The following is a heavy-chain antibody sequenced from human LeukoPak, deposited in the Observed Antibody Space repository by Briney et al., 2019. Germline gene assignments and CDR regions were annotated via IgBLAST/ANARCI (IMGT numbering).Heavy chain of an antibody. Sequence: GGSLRLSCAASGFTFSSYGMHWVRQAPGKGLEWVAVIWYAGSNKYYADSVKGRFTISRDNSKNTLYLQMNSLRAEETAVYYCAVHELDDAFDIWGQGAMVTVSS. CDR1: GFTFSSYG. CDR2: IWYAGSNK. J-gene: IGHJ3*02. CDR3: AVHELDDAFDI. V-gene: IGHV3-33*01. D-gene: IGHD1-26*01.